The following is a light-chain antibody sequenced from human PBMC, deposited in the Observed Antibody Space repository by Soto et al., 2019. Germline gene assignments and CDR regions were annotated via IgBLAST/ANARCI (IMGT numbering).Light chain of an antibody. Sequence: EIILTQSPVTLSVSPGERATLSCRASQSVGSNLAWYQQKPGQAPRLLIYDASTRATGIPARFSGSGSGTELILTISSLQPEDFATYYCQQGYSFPLTFGGGTKVDIK. CDR1: QSVGSN. J-gene: IGKJ4*01. CDR2: DAS. V-gene: IGKV3D-15*01. CDR3: QQGYSFPLT.